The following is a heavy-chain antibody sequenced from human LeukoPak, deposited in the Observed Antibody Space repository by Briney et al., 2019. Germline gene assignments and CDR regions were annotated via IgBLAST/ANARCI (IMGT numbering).Heavy chain of an antibody. CDR2: ISAYNGNT. CDR1: GYTFTSYG. Sequence: ASVKVSCRASGYTFTSYGISWVRQAPGQGLEWMGWISAYNGNTNYAQKLQGRVTMTTDTSTSTAYMELRSLRSDDTAVYYCARAPILYEELDYWGQGTLVTVSS. V-gene: IGHV1-18*01. CDR3: ARAPILYEELDY. J-gene: IGHJ4*02. D-gene: IGHD2-8*01.